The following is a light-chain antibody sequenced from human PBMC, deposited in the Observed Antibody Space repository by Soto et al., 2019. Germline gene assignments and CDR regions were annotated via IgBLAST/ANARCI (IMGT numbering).Light chain of an antibody. J-gene: IGKJ2*01. CDR2: GAS. V-gene: IGKV1D-12*01. CDR3: QQANTFPHT. CDR1: QPINNW. Sequence: DIQMTQSPSSASASVGDTVIITCRASQPINNWLAWYQQKPGKAPNLLIHGASNLQGGVPSRFSGSGSGTDFTLTITSLQPEDFATYFCQQANTFPHTFGQGTKLEIK.